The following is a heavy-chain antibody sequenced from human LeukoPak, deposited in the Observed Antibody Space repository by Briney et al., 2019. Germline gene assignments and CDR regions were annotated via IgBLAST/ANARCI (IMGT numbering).Heavy chain of an antibody. Sequence: SGPTLVKPTQALTLTCTFSGFSLSTSGVGVGWIRQPPGKALEWLALIYWDDDKRYSPSLKSRLTITKDTSKNQVVLTMTNMDPVDTAPYYCAHSCGGGNSAYFDYWGQGTLVTVSS. V-gene: IGHV2-5*02. J-gene: IGHJ4*02. CDR3: AHSCGGGNSAYFDY. D-gene: IGHD4-23*01. CDR1: GFSLSTSGVG. CDR2: IYWDDDK.